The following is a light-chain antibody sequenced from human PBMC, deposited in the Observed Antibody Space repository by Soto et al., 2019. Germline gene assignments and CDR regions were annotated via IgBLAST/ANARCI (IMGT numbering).Light chain of an antibody. V-gene: IGLV1-44*01. CDR1: ASNIGSKS. CDR3: AAWDESLDEYV. CDR2: SSI. J-gene: IGLJ1*01. Sequence: QSVLTQPPSASGTPGQRVTISCSGSASNIGSKSVNWYQQFPGTAPKLLIYSSIYRPSGVPARMSASKSGTSASLAISGLQSQDQAHYYSAAWDESLDEYVLGTGTKVTVL.